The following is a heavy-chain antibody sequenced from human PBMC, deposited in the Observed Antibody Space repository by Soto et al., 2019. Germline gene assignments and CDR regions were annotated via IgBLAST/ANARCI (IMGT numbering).Heavy chain of an antibody. CDR1: GFTFSSYA. V-gene: IGHV3-23*01. CDR3: AKGPPSGVGASGWFDP. D-gene: IGHD3-3*01. Sequence: GGSLRLSCAASGFTFSSYAMSWVRQAPGKGLEWVSAISGSGGGTYYADSVKGRFTISRDNSKNTLYLQMNSLRAEDTAVYYCAKGPPSGVGASGWFDPWGQGTLVTVSS. J-gene: IGHJ5*02. CDR2: ISGSGGGT.